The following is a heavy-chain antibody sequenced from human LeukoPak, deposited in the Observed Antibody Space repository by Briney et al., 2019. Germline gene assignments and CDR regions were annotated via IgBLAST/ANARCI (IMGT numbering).Heavy chain of an antibody. CDR1: GYSISSGSGYY. Sequence: SETLSLTCTVSGYSISSGSGYYWGWIRQPPGKGLEWIRSIHHSGSTYNNPSLKSRVTISVDTSKTQFSLRLSSVTAADTAVYYCARYQVVPAPYYMDVWGKGTTVTVSS. J-gene: IGHJ6*03. CDR3: ARYQVVPAPYYMDV. CDR2: IHHSGST. V-gene: IGHV4-38-2*02. D-gene: IGHD2-2*01.